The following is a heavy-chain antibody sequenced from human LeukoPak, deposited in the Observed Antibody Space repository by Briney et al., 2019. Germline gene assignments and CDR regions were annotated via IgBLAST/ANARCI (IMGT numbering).Heavy chain of an antibody. CDR3: ARDVRYSSGWYLYYYYYMDV. V-gene: IGHV3-11*04. D-gene: IGHD6-19*01. J-gene: IGHJ6*03. CDR1: GFTFSDYY. Sequence: GGSLRLSCAASGFTFSDYYMSWIRQAPGKGLEWVSYISSSGSTIYYADSEKGRFTISRDNAKNSLYLQMNSLRAEDTAVYYCARDVRYSSGWYLYYYYYMDVWGKGTTVTVSS. CDR2: ISSSGSTI.